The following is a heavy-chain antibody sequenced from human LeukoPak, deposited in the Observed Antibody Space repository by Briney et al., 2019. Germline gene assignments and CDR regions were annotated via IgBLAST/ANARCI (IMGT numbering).Heavy chain of an antibody. CDR3: ARDLDYSGTTVT. J-gene: IGHJ4*02. CDR1: GFTFSSYS. CDR2: ISSSSSYI. V-gene: IGHV3-21*01. D-gene: IGHD1-1*01. Sequence: GGSLRLSCAASGFTFSSYSMNWVRQAPGKGLEWVSSISSSSSYIYYADSVKGRFTISRDNAKNSLYLQMNSLRAEDTAVYYCARDLDYSGTTVTRGRGTLVTVSS.